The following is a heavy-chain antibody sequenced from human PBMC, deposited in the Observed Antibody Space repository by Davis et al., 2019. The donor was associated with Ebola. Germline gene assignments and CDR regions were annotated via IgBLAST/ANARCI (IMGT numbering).Heavy chain of an antibody. J-gene: IGHJ4*02. Sequence: GESLKISCTASGFTVSSNHMSWVRQAPGKGLEWVSVIYDQSTAYAVAVRGRFIISRDKSNNTLYLEMSSLRVDDTAVYYCATTQWLREFDNWGQGTLVTVSS. D-gene: IGHD6-19*01. CDR2: IYDQST. V-gene: IGHV3-53*05. CDR1: GFTVSSNH. CDR3: ATTQWLREFDN.